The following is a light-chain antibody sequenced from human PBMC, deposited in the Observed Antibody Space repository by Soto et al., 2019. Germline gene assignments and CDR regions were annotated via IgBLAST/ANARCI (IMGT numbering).Light chain of an antibody. Sequence: EIVLTQSPGTLSLSPGERATLSCRASQSVSSSDLAWYQQKPGQAPRLLISGASSRATGIPDRFSGSGSGTDFTLTISRLEPEDFAVYYCQQYGSSPGTFGQGTKVEIK. CDR2: GAS. CDR1: QSVSSSD. J-gene: IGKJ1*01. V-gene: IGKV3-20*01. CDR3: QQYGSSPGT.